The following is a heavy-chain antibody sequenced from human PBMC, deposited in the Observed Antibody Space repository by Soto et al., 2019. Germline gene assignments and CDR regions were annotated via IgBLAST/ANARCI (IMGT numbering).Heavy chain of an antibody. CDR2: MYHSGST. J-gene: IGHJ6*03. CDR3: ARGSTAYRDV. Sequence: QVQMQESGPGLVQSSETLSLTCGVSGAFISDGDWWTWVRQPPGKGLEWIGEMYHSGSTNYRPSLKSRVSISVYTSLNQFSRNLKSVTAADTAVYYCARGSTAYRDVWGKGTTVTVSS. CDR1: GAFISDGDW. V-gene: IGHV4-4*02.